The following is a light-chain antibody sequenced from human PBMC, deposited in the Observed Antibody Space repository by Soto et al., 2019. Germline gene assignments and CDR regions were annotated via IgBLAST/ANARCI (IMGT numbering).Light chain of an antibody. CDR1: QSISSL. CDR3: QQYDSYAVT. Sequence: DIEMTQSPSTLSASVGDTVTITCRAGQSISSLLAWYQQKPGKAPKLLLYDASRLEPGVPSRFSGRGSGTEFTLTISTLHPDDFATHYCQQYDSYAVTFGGGHKVEI. CDR2: DAS. V-gene: IGKV1-5*01. J-gene: IGKJ4*01.